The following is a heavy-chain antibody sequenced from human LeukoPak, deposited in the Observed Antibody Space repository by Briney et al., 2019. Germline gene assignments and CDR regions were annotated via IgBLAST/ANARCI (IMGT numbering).Heavy chain of an antibody. Sequence: PGGSLRLSCAASGFTFGSYAMTWVRQAPGKGLEWVSGISGSGGSTNYADSAEGRFTISRDNSKNLLYVQMNSLRAEDTALYYCARDLYGSGSYYFDSWGQGTLVTVSS. CDR3: ARDLYGSGSYYFDS. J-gene: IGHJ4*02. CDR2: ISGSGGST. D-gene: IGHD3-10*01. V-gene: IGHV3-23*01. CDR1: GFTFGSYA.